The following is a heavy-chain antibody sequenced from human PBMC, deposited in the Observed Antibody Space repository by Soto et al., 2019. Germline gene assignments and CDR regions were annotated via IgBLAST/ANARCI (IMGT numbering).Heavy chain of an antibody. V-gene: IGHV1-69*02. CDR3: AGAGYCSSTSWRWPRAFDI. J-gene: IGHJ3*02. Sequence: QVQLVQSGAEVKKPGSSVKVSCKASGGTFSSYTISWVRQAPGQGLEWMGRIIPILGIANYAQKFQGRVTIPADKSTSTAYMELSSLRSSDTAVYYCAGAGYCSSTSWRWPRAFDIWGQGTMVTVSS. CDR1: GGTFSSYT. CDR2: IIPILGIA. D-gene: IGHD2-2*01.